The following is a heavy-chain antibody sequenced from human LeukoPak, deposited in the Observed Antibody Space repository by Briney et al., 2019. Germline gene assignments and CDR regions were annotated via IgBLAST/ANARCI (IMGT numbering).Heavy chain of an antibody. D-gene: IGHD5-18*01. CDR1: GFTFSTYA. CDR3: AKVPTAMITYYFDY. V-gene: IGHV3-23*01. J-gene: IGHJ4*02. CDR2: ISGSGGST. Sequence: GGSLRLSCTASGFTFSTYAMSWVRQAPGEGLEWVSGISGSGGSTYYTDSVKGRFTISRDNSKNTLHLQMSSLRAEDTALYYCAKVPTAMITYYFDYWGQGTLVTVSS.